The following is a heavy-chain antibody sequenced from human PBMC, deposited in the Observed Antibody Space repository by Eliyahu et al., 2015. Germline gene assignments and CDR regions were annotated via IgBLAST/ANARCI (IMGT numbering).Heavy chain of an antibody. CDR3: TRDPPYGYNYFDY. D-gene: IGHD5-24*01. Sequence: ESVQGRFTISRDNSKNTLDLQMDNLRAEDTAIYYCTRDPPYGYNYFDYWGQGALVTVSS. J-gene: IGHJ4*02. V-gene: IGHV3-30*07.